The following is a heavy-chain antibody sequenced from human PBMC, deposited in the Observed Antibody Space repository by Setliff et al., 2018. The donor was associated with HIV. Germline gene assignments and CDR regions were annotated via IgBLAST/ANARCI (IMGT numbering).Heavy chain of an antibody. V-gene: IGHV1-69*05. CDR1: GYPFTSYY. CDR2: IIPAFGTA. J-gene: IGHJ4*01. Sequence: ASVKVSCKTSGYPFTSYYMHWVRQAPGQGLEWMGGIIPAFGTANYAQKFQGRVTITTDESTSTAYMELSGLRSEDTAVYFCARDGLLVAGIRFDYWGQVTLVTVSS. CDR3: ARDGLLVAGIRFDY. D-gene: IGHD6-19*01.